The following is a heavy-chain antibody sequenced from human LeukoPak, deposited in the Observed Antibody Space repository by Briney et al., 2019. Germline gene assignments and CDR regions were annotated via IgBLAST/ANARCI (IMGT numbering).Heavy chain of an antibody. CDR2: IIGSGAST. CDR1: GFTFSSYA. V-gene: IGHV3-23*01. D-gene: IGHD5/OR15-5a*01. Sequence: GGSLRLSCAASGFTFSSYAMSWVRQAPGKGLEWVSGIIGSGASTYYADSVKGRFTTSRDNSKNTLYLQMNSLRAEDTAVYYCAKSNIVSGAYFFDCWGQGTLVTVSS. J-gene: IGHJ4*02. CDR3: AKSNIVSGAYFFDC.